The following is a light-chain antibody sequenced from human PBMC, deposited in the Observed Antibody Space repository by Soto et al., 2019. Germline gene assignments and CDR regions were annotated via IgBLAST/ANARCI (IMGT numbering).Light chain of an antibody. J-gene: IGKJ1*01. CDR3: QQYDTYRT. V-gene: IGKV1-5*03. CDR1: QNIGIW. CDR2: KAS. Sequence: DIQMTQSPSTLSASVGDRVTITCRASQNIGIWLARYQQKPGKAPKLLIYKASSLESGVPSRFSGSGSGTEFTLAISSLQPDDFATYYCQQYDTYRTFGQGTKVEIK.